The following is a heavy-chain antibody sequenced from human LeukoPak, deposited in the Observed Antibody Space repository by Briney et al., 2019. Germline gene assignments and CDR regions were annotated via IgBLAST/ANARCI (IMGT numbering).Heavy chain of an antibody. V-gene: IGHV4-59*01. CDR1: GGSISSYY. J-gene: IGHJ4*02. CDR3: ARGSSSWSFDY. Sequence: PSETLSLTCTVSGGSISSYYWSWIRQPPGKGLEWIGYIYYSGSTNYNPSLKSRVTISVDTSKNQFSLKLSSVTAADTAVYYCARGSSSWSFDYWGQGTLVAVSS. D-gene: IGHD6-13*01. CDR2: IYYSGST.